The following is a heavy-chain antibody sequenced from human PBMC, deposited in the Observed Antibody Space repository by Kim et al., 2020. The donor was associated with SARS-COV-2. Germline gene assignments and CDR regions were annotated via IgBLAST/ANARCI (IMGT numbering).Heavy chain of an antibody. CDR2: IKQDGSEK. CDR3: ARDEGFWAFGYYDFWSGYYPGSAFDI. D-gene: IGHD3-3*01. Sequence: GGSLRLSCAASGFTFSSYWMSWVRQAPGKGLEWVANIKQDGSEKYYVDSVKGRFTISRDNAKNSLYLQMNSLRAEDTAVYYCARDEGFWAFGYYDFWSGYYPGSAFDIWGQGTMVTVSS. J-gene: IGHJ3*02. V-gene: IGHV3-7*01. CDR1: GFTFSSYW.